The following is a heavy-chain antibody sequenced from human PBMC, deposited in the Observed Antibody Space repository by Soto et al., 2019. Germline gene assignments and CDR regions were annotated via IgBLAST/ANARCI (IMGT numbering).Heavy chain of an antibody. CDR2: ISAYNGNT. CDR1: GYTFTSYG. CDR3: AREGYYDSSGYQYGMDV. J-gene: IGHJ6*02. V-gene: IGHV1-18*01. Sequence: QVQLVQSGAEVKKPGASVKVSCKASGYTFTSYGISWVRQAPGQGLEWMGWISAYNGNTNYAQKLQGRVTMTTDKSKSTAYMELRSLRSDDTAVYYCAREGYYDSSGYQYGMDVWGQGTTVTVSS. D-gene: IGHD3-22*01.